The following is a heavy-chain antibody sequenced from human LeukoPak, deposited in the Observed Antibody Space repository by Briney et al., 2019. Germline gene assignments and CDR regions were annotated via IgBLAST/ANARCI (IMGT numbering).Heavy chain of an antibody. CDR2: INHSGST. J-gene: IGHJ4*02. CDR3: ARGGPGSDGSTPKTYYFDY. V-gene: IGHV4-34*01. D-gene: IGHD3-10*01. CDR1: GGSFSGYY. Sequence: SETLSLTCAVYGGSFSGYYWSWIRQPPGKGLEWIGEINHSGSTNYNPSLKSRVTISVDTSKNQFSLKLSSVTAADTAVYYCARGGPGSDGSTPKTYYFDYWGQGTLVTVSS.